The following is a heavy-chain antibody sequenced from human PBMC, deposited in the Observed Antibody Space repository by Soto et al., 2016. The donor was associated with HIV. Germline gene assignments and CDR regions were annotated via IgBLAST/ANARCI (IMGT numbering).Heavy chain of an antibody. J-gene: IGHJ6*02. CDR2: ISGSGGST. D-gene: IGHD6-13*01. CDR3: ARHSSSWYGEVDYYYGMDV. Sequence: EVQLLESGGGLVQPGRSLRLSCAASGFTFSSYAMSWVRQAPGKGLEWVSAISGSGGSTYYADSVKGRFTISRDNSKNTLYLQMNSLRAEDTAVYYCARHSSSWYGEVDYYYGMDVGGQGTTVTVSS. CDR1: GFTFSSYA. V-gene: IGHV3-23*01.